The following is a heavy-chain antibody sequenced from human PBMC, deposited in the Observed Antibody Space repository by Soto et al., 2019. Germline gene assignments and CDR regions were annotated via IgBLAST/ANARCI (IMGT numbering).Heavy chain of an antibody. D-gene: IGHD2-15*01. Sequence: EVQLVESGGGLVKPGGSLRLSCAASGFSFSSYSMNWVRQAPGKGLEWVSSISSSASHINYADSVKGRFTIPRDNAKKSLYLQMNSLRAEDTAVYYRARGYTGSCSGGTCYWFDPWGQGTLVTVSS. CDR2: ISSSASHI. CDR3: ARGYTGSCSGGTCYWFDP. J-gene: IGHJ5*02. CDR1: GFSFSSYS. V-gene: IGHV3-21*01.